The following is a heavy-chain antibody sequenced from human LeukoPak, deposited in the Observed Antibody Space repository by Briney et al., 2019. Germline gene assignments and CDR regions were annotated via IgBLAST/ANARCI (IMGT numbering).Heavy chain of an antibody. CDR1: GFTFSSYG. J-gene: IGHJ4*02. V-gene: IGHV3-30*03. D-gene: IGHD3-10*01. CDR3: ARGGWGSSVHFDT. Sequence: PGGSLRLSCAASGFTFSSYGMHWVRQAPGKGLEWVAVISYDGSNKYYADSVKGRFTISRDNSKNTLYLQMNSLRAEDTAVYYCARGGWGSSVHFDTWGQGALVTVSS. CDR2: ISYDGSNK.